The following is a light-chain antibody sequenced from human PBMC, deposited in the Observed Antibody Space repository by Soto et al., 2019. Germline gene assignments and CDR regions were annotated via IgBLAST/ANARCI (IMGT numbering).Light chain of an antibody. CDR2: GAS. J-gene: IGKJ4*02. V-gene: IGKV3-15*01. Sequence: EIVMTQSPAFLSVSPGETATLSCRASQSLYSNLAWYQQKPGQAPRLLIYGASTRATGIPARFSASGSGTEFTLTISSLESDDVAVYYCHQYHSWPLRSFGGGTKVEI. CDR1: QSLYSN. CDR3: HQYHSWPLRS.